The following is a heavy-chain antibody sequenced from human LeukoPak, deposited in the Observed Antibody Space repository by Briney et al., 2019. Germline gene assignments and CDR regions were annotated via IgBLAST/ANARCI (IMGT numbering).Heavy chain of an antibody. CDR3: ASGLELDY. V-gene: IGHV3-7*03. CDR2: IKQDGSEK. J-gene: IGHJ4*02. Sequence: GGSLRLSCAASGFTFRSYWMRWVRQAPGKGREWVANIKQDGSEKNYVDSVKGRFTISRDNAKNSLYLQMNSLRAEDTAVYYCASGLELDYWGQGTLVTASS. CDR1: GFTFRSYW.